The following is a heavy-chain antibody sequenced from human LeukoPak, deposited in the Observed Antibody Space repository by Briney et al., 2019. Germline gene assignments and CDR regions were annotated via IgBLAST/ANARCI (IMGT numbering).Heavy chain of an antibody. CDR2: IYYSGST. V-gene: IGHV4-39*07. J-gene: IGHJ4*02. CDR1: GDSISRSSYY. CDR3: ARGAPREFPYYYDSSGYPFDY. D-gene: IGHD3-22*01. Sequence: SETLSLTCTVSGDSISRSSYYWGWIRQPPGKGLEWIGSIYYSGSTYYNPSLKSRVTISVDTSKNQFSLKLSSVTAADTAVYYCARGAPREFPYYYDSSGYPFDYWGQGTLVTVSS.